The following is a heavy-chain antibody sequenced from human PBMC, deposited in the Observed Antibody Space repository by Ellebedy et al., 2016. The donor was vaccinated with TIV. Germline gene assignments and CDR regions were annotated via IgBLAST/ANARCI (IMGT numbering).Heavy chain of an antibody. D-gene: IGHD5-18*01. CDR1: GYTFTGYY. CDR2: IIPIFGTA. CDR3: ARVVRGYSYGYVDY. V-gene: IGHV1-69*06. Sequence: SVKVSXXASGYTFTGYYMHWVRQAPGQGLEWMGGIIPIFGTANYAQKFQGRVTITADKSTSTAYMELSSLRSDDTAVYYCARVVRGYSYGYVDYWGQGTLVTVSS. J-gene: IGHJ4*02.